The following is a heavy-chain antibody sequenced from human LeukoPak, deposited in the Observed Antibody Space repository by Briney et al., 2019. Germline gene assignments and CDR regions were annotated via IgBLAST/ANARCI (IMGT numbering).Heavy chain of an antibody. D-gene: IGHD3-10*01. CDR3: AGTYGSGTFDY. Sequence: GGSLRLSCAASGFTFSDYYMSWIRQAPGKGLEWVSYISSSSSYTNYADSVKGRFTISRDNAKNSLYLQMNSLRAEDTAVHYCAGTYGSGTFDYWSQGTLVTVSS. CDR1: GFTFSDYY. CDR2: ISSSSSYT. V-gene: IGHV3-11*03. J-gene: IGHJ4*02.